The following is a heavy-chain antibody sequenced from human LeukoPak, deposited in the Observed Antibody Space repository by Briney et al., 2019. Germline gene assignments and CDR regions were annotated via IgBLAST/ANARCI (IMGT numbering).Heavy chain of an antibody. CDR1: RFIFSDYA. CDR2: ISYDGSNK. D-gene: IGHD6-13*01. V-gene: IGHV3-30-3*01. CDR3: ARADSSSWSDLDY. J-gene: IGHJ4*02. Sequence: GGSLRLSCAASRFIFSDYAMHWVRQAPGKGLEWVAVISYDGSNKYYADSVKGRFTISRDNSKNTLYLQMDSLRAEDTAVYYCARADSSSWSDLDYWGQGTLVTVSS.